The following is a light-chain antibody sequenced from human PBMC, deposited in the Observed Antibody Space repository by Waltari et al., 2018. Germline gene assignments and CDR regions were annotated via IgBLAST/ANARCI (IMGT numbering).Light chain of an antibody. CDR2: MAS. CDR1: QNVGNW. V-gene: IGKV1-5*03. J-gene: IGKJ2*01. CDR3: QQYHSYPYN. Sequence: DIQMTQSPSALSASVGDRVTITCRASQNVGNWLAWYQQESGKAPNLLIYMASTLETGVPSRFSGRGSGTEFTLTLSSLQPDDFATYYCQQYHSYPYNFGQGTKLEI.